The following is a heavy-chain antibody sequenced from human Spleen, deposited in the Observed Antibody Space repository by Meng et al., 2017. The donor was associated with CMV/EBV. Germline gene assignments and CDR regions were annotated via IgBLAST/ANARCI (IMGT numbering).Heavy chain of an antibody. CDR1: GYSISRGYY. CDR3: ARALYCSTTSCYRGSYYDLLTSRSLYNFYGMDV. V-gene: IGHV4-38-2*02. CDR2: INHSGST. J-gene: IGHJ6*02. Sequence: GSLRLSCTVSGYSISRGYYWSWIRQPPGKGLEWIGEINHSGSTNYNPSLKSRVTISIDTSKNQFSLKLSSVTAADTALYYCARALYCSTTSCYRGSYYDLLTSRSLYNFYGMDVWGQGATVTVSS. D-gene: IGHD2-2*01.